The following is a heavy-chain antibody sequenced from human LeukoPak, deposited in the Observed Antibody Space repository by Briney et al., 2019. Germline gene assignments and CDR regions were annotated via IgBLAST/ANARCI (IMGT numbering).Heavy chain of an antibody. Sequence: SETLSLTCTLSGGSISTYYWSWIRQPPGKGLEWIGYTYHSGSTNYNPSLKSRVTISVDTSKNQFSLKLSSVAAADTAVYYCARGGGYASPIGYWGQGALVTVSS. CDR2: TYHSGST. J-gene: IGHJ4*02. CDR1: GGSISTYY. D-gene: IGHD5-12*01. CDR3: ARGGGYASPIGY. V-gene: IGHV4-59*01.